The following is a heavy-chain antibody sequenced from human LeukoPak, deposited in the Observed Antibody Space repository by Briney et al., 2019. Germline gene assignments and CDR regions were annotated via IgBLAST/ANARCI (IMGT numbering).Heavy chain of an antibody. CDR1: GFTFSSYG. CDR3: AKDKGLAGAGNDVFNI. D-gene: IGHD6-19*01. V-gene: IGHV3-30*18. J-gene: IGHJ3*02. CDR2: ISYDGSNK. Sequence: PGGSLRLSCAASGFTFSSYGMHWVRRAPGKGLEWVAVISYDGSNKYYADSVKGRFTISRDNSKNTLYLQMNSLRAEDTAVYYCAKDKGLAGAGNDVFNIGAQGTMVTVSS.